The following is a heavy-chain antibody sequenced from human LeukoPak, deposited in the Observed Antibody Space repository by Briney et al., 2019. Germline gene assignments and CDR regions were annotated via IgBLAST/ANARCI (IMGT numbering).Heavy chain of an antibody. D-gene: IGHD3-10*01. V-gene: IGHV4-30-2*01. Sequence: SQTLSLTCVVSGDSISSGAYSWSWIRQPPGRGLEWIGYIFHTGSTFYNPSLKSRLTISVDNSKNQFSLRLSSVTAADTAVYYCARELWFANAPGSWLDPWGQGTLVTVSS. CDR1: GDSISSGAYS. J-gene: IGHJ5*02. CDR2: IFHTGST. CDR3: ARELWFANAPGSWLDP.